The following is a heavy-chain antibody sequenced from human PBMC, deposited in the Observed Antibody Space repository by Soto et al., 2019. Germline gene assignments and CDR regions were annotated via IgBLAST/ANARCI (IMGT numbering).Heavy chain of an antibody. Sequence: SQTLSLTCAISGDSVSSNSAAWNWIRQSPSRGLEWLGRTYYRSKWYNDYAVSVKSRITINPDTSKNQFSLQLNSVTPEDTAVYYCARGAWVRYFDWLLMTWFDPWGQGTLVTVSS. CDR2: TYYRSKWYN. CDR1: GDSVSSNSAA. J-gene: IGHJ5*02. D-gene: IGHD3-9*01. V-gene: IGHV6-1*01. CDR3: ARGAWVRYFDWLLMTWFDP.